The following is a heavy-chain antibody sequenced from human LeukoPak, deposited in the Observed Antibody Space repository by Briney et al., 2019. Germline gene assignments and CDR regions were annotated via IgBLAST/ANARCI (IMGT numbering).Heavy chain of an antibody. CDR2: IIPIFGTA. J-gene: IGHJ4*02. CDR1: GGTFSSYA. D-gene: IGHD3-22*01. CDR3: ARDGDYYDSSGYYSPGFDY. V-gene: IGHV1-69*13. Sequence: ASVKVSCKASGGTFSSYAISWVRQAPGQGLEWMGGIIPIFGTANYAQKFQGRVTITADESTSTAYMELSSLRSEDTAVYYCARDGDYYDSSGYYSPGFDYWGQGTLVTVSS.